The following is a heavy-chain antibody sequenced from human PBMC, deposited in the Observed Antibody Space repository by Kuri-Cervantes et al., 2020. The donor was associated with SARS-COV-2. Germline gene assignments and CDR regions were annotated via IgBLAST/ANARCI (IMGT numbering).Heavy chain of an antibody. J-gene: IGHJ4*02. V-gene: IGHV3-33*01. CDR3: TRDLVPAAMLDY. CDR2: IWYDGSNK. Sequence: SLRLSCAASGFTFSSYGMHWVRQAPGKGLEWVAVIWYDGSNKYYADSVKGRFTISRDNSKNTLYLQMNSLRAEDTAVYYCTRDLVPAAMLDYWGQGTLVTVSS. CDR1: GFTFSSYG. D-gene: IGHD2-2*01.